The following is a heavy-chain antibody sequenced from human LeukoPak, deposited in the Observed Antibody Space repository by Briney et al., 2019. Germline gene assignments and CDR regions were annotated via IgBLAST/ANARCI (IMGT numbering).Heavy chain of an antibody. J-gene: IGHJ4*02. Sequence: PSGTLSLTCTVSGGSISSYLWSWIRQPPGKGLEWIGYIYYSGSTNYNPSLKSRVTILVDTSKNQFSLKVSSVTAADTAVYYCARGQYSGSCFDNWGQGSLVTVSS. V-gene: IGHV4-59*01. CDR1: GGSISSYL. D-gene: IGHD1-26*01. CDR3: ARGQYSGSCFDN. CDR2: IYYSGST.